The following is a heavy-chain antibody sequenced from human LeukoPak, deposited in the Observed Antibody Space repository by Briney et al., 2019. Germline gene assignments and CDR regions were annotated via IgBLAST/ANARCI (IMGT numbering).Heavy chain of an antibody. Sequence: GGSLRLSCGASGFTFNSYGMHWVRQAPGKGLEWVAFIRYDGSTKFYADSVKGRLTISRDNSKNTLYLQMNSLRAEDTAVYYCARDIEAAGLFLDYWGQGTLVTVSS. J-gene: IGHJ4*02. CDR2: IRYDGSTK. CDR1: GFTFNSYG. V-gene: IGHV3-30*02. CDR3: ARDIEAAGLFLDY. D-gene: IGHD6-13*01.